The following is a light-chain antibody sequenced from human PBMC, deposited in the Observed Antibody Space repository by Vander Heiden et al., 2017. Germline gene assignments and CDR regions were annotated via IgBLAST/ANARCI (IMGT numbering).Light chain of an antibody. CDR1: QSISSY. CDR3: QQSYSTVT. CDR2: AAS. V-gene: IGKV1-39*01. Sequence: DIQMTQSPSSLSASVGDRVTITCRARQSISSYLNWYQQKPGKAPKLLIYAASSLQSGVPSRFSGSGSGTDFTLTISSLQPEDFATYYCQQSYSTVTFGGGTKVEIK. J-gene: IGKJ4*01.